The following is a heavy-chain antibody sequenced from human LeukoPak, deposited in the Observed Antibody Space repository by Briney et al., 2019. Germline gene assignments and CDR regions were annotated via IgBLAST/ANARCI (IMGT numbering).Heavy chain of an antibody. CDR2: VHNVGST. V-gene: IGHV4-39*01. CDR3: AGEDFWSGYPYYYYYYMDV. J-gene: IGHJ6*03. Sequence: PSETLSLTCTVSGVTTTNGIFYWAWIRQPPGKGLEWIGSVHNVGSTYYNLSLRSRVTMSIDTSKNQFSLRLNSVTAADTAVYYCAGEDFWSGYPYYYYYYMDVWGKGTTVTVSS. D-gene: IGHD3-3*01. CDR1: GVTTTNGIFY.